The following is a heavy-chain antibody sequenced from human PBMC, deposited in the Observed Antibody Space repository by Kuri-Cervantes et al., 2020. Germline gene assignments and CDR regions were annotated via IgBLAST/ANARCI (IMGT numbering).Heavy chain of an antibody. CDR3: ARGYYDSSGYTFDY. Sequence: GSLRLSCTVSGGSISSYYWSWIRQPAGKGLEWIGRIYTSGSTNYNPSLKSRVTMSVDTSKNQFSLKLSSVTAADTAVYYCARGYYDSSGYTFDYWGQGTLVTVSS. CDR2: IYTSGST. D-gene: IGHD3-22*01. CDR1: GGSISSYY. V-gene: IGHV4-4*07. J-gene: IGHJ4*02.